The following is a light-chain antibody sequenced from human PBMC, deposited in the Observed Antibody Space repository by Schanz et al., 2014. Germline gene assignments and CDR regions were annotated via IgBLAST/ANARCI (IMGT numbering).Light chain of an antibody. CDR2: GAS. CDR3: QQYNNWPPYT. V-gene: IGKV3-15*01. Sequence: EIVMTQSPAILSVSPGERATLSCRASQSVSSNLAWHQQKPGQGPRLLIYGASTRATGIPARFSGSGSGTEFTLTINSLQSEDFALYYCQQYNNWPPYTFGQGTKLEIK. CDR1: QSVSSN. J-gene: IGKJ2*01.